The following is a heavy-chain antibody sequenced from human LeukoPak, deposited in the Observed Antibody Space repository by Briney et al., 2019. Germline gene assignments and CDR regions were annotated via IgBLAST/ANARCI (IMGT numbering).Heavy chain of an antibody. CDR2: INPSSGAT. Sequence: ASVKVSCKASGYTFTDYYMHWVRQAPGQGLEWMAWINPSSGATNYAQKFQGRVNMTRDTSISTAYMELSRLRSDDTAVYYCARDSGERGSGSYLIAYWGQGTLVTVSS. CDR1: GYTFTDYY. V-gene: IGHV1-2*02. CDR3: ARDSGERGSGSYLIAY. D-gene: IGHD3-10*01. J-gene: IGHJ4*02.